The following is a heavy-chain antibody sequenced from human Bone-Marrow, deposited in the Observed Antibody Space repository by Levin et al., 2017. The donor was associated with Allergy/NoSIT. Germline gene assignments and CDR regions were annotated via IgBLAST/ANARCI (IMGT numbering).Heavy chain of an antibody. CDR2: IYWDDDK. D-gene: IGHD4-11*01. Sequence: SGPTLVNPTQTLTLTCTFSGFSLGAFAVGVGWIRQSPGKPLEWLATIYWDDDKRYSPALKTRLTINKDTSKNEVVLTMTTLHPADTGTYYCASRGDYTYVLDLWGHGIPVTVSS. CDR1: GFSLGAFAVG. J-gene: IGHJ5*02. V-gene: IGHV2-5*02. CDR3: ASRGDYTYVLDL.